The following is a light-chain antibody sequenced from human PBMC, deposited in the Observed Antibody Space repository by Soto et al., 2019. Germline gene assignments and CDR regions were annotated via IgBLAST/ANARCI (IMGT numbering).Light chain of an antibody. Sequence: QSVLTQPPSVSGAPGQRVTISCTGSSSNIGTGYDVYWYQQLPGTAPKLLIYGNNNRTSGVPDRFSGSKSGTSGSLAITGLQAEDEADYYCQSYDSSLSGWVFGGGTKLTVL. V-gene: IGLV1-40*01. CDR3: QSYDSSLSGWV. J-gene: IGLJ3*02. CDR1: SSNIGTGYD. CDR2: GNN.